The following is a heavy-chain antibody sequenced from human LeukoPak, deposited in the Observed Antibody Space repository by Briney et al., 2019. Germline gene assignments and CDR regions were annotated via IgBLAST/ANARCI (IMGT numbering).Heavy chain of an antibody. Sequence: GGSLRLSCAGSGFTFGGYGMHWFRQTPGKGLEWVAVIAYDGSRAFYADSVKGRFTISRDNSKNTMSVRMDDLRAEDTAVYYNDHFDYWGQGTLVTVSS. CDR1: GFTFGGYG. CDR2: IAYDGSRA. CDR3: DHFDY. J-gene: IGHJ4*02. V-gene: IGHV3-33*03.